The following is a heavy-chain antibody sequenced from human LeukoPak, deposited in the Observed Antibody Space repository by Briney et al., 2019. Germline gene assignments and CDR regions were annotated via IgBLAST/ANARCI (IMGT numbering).Heavy chain of an antibody. CDR3: ARGSGSYHTHFDY. D-gene: IGHD1-26*01. CDR2: ISSSGSTI. J-gene: IGHJ4*02. Sequence: GGSLRLSCAASGFTFSSYEMNWVRQAPGKWLEWDSYISSSGSTIYYAASVTGRFTISRDNAKNSLYLQMNSLRAEDTAVYYCARGSGSYHTHFDYWGQGTLVTVSS. CDR1: GFTFSSYE. V-gene: IGHV3-48*03.